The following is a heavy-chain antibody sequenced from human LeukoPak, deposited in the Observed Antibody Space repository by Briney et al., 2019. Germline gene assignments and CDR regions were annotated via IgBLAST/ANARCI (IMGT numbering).Heavy chain of an antibody. CDR1: GYSFTSYW. D-gene: IGHD5-12*01. Sequence: GDPLNISCQAPGYSFTSYWIGWARQIPGKGLEWIGIIFAVDSETRYNPSLQGQVTISADKSISPAYLQWSSLKASDTAMYYCARQNYPGYSGYDALYFHYWGQGTLVTVSS. CDR3: ARQNYPGYSGYDALYFHY. J-gene: IGHJ4*02. CDR2: IFAVDSET. V-gene: IGHV5-51*01.